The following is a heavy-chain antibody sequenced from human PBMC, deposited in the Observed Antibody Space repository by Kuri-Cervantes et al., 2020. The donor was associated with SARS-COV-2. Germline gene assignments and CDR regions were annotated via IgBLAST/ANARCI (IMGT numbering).Heavy chain of an antibody. Sequence: SVKVSCKASGYTFTGYYMHWVRQAPGQGLEWMGWINPNSGGTNYAQKFQGRVTMTRDTSSSTAYMELSRLRSDDTAVYYCAGSSTSAGHWFDPWGQETLVTVSS. J-gene: IGHJ5*02. D-gene: IGHD2-2*01. CDR3: AGSSTSAGHWFDP. CDR2: INPNSGGT. CDR1: GYTFTGYY. V-gene: IGHV1-2*02.